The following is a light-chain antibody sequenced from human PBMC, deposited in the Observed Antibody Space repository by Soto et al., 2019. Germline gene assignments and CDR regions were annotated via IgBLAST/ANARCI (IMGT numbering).Light chain of an antibody. CDR3: QQTYSTPPWT. J-gene: IGKJ1*01. CDR2: GAS. CDR1: QSVSTY. Sequence: DIQMTQPPSSLSASVGDRVTITCRASQSVSTYLSWYQQKPGKAPNLLIYGASSLQSGVPSRFSGSGSGTDFALTISSLQPEDFATYYCQQTYSTPPWTFGQGTKVEIK. V-gene: IGKV1-39*01.